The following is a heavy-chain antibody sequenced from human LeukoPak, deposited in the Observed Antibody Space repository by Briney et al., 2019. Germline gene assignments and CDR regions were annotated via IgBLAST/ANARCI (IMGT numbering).Heavy chain of an antibody. CDR3: ASDYYESSGYYPQGGY. Sequence: GGSLRLSCTTSGFTFEDFSMSWFRQAPGKGLEWVGFIRNKVFSGTTNYAASVKGRFTISRDDSKSIAYLQMNSLKTADTAVYYCASDYYESSGYYPQGGYWGQGTLVTVSS. D-gene: IGHD3-22*01. J-gene: IGHJ4*02. CDR2: IRNKVFSGTT. V-gene: IGHV3-49*03. CDR1: GFTFEDFS.